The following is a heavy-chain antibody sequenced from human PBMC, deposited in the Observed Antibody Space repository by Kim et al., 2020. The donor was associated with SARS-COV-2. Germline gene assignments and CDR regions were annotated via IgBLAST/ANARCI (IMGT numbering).Heavy chain of an antibody. V-gene: IGHV4-39*01. CDR2: IYYSGST. CDR3: ARARITMIVVVIRGAHYLDY. CDR1: GGSISSSSYY. J-gene: IGHJ4*02. D-gene: IGHD3-22*01. Sequence: SETLSLTCTVSGGSISSSSYYWGWIRQPPGKGLEWIGSIYYSGSTYYNPSLKGRVTISVDTSKNQFSLKLSSVTAADTAVYYCARARITMIVVVIRGAHYLDYWGKGTLVTVSS.